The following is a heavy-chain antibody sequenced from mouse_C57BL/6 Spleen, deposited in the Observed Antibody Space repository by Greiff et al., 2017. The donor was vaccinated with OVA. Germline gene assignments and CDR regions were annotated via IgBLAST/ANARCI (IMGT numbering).Heavy chain of an antibody. CDR1: GYTFTSYG. V-gene: IGHV1-81*01. CDR3: ARRKAQATTLYYDAMDY. CDR2: IYPRSGNT. J-gene: IGHJ4*01. D-gene: IGHD3-2*02. Sequence: VQLQQSGAELARPGASVKLSCKASGYTFTSYGISWVKQRTGQGLEWIGEIYPRSGNTYYNEKFKGKATLTADKSSSTAYMELRSLTSEDSAVYFCARRKAQATTLYYDAMDYWGQGTSVTVSS.